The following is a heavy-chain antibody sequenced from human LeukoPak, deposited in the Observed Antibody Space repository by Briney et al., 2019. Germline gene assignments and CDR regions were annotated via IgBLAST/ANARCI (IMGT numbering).Heavy chain of an antibody. D-gene: IGHD4-17*01. CDR1: GFTFSSYS. CDR2: ISSSSSYI. V-gene: IGHV3-21*01. J-gene: IGHJ4*02. CDR3: AREMTTVTYYFDY. Sequence: GGSLRLSCAASGFTFSSYSMNWVRQAPGKGLEWVSSISSSSSYIYYADSVKGRFTTSRDNAKNSLYLQMNSLRAEDTAVYYCAREMTTVTYYFDYWGQGTLVTVSS.